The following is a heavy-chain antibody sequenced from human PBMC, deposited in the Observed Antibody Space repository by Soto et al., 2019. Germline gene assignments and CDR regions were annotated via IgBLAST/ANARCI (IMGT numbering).Heavy chain of an antibody. CDR2: IYYSGST. CDR1: GGSISSSSYY. D-gene: IGHD2-15*01. Sequence: QLQLQESGPGLVKPSETLSLTCTVSGGSISSSSYYWGWIRQPPGKGLEWIGSIYYSGSTYYNPSPPSLVTISVDTSKNQFSLKLSSVTAADTAVYYCARDRGYCSGGSCPVDYWGQGTLVTVSS. J-gene: IGHJ4*02. CDR3: ARDRGYCSGGSCPVDY. V-gene: IGHV4-39*02.